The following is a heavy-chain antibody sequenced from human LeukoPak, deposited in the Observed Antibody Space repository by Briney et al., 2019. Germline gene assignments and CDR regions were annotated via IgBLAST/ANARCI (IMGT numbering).Heavy chain of an antibody. CDR3: ARDYYGSGSYYNSSDY. Sequence: GGSLRLSCEASGFTFSNYAMSWVRQAPGKGLEWVSVISDGGGSTYYADSVKGRFTISRDNSQNTLYLQMKSLRAEDTAIYYCARDYYGSGSYYNSSDYWGQGTLVTVSS. CDR1: GFTFSNYA. CDR2: ISDGGGST. V-gene: IGHV3-23*01. J-gene: IGHJ4*02. D-gene: IGHD3-10*01.